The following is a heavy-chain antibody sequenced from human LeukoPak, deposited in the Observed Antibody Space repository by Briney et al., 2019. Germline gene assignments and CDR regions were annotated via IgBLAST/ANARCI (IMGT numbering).Heavy chain of an antibody. Sequence: SETLSLTCSVSGYSISSGYYWSWIRQPAGKGLEWIGRIYTSGSTNYNPSLKSRVTMSVDTSKNQFSLKLSSVTAADTAVYYCAREDDYGDGDYWGQGTLVTVSS. CDR2: IYTSGST. V-gene: IGHV4-4*07. J-gene: IGHJ4*02. D-gene: IGHD4-17*01. CDR3: AREDDYGDGDY. CDR1: GYSISSGYY.